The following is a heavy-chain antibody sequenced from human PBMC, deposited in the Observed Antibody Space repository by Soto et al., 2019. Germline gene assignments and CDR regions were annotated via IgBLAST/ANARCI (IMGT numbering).Heavy chain of an antibody. CDR2: ISAYNGNT. Sequence: ASVKVSCKASGYTFTSYGISWVRQAPGQGLEWMGWISAYNGNTNYAQKLQGRVTMTTDTSTSTAYMELRSLRSDDTAVYYCARLGRTGTNRVPAGFDIWGQGTMVTVSS. V-gene: IGHV1-18*01. CDR1: GYTFTSYG. CDR3: ARLGRTGTNRVPAGFDI. D-gene: IGHD1-1*01. J-gene: IGHJ3*02.